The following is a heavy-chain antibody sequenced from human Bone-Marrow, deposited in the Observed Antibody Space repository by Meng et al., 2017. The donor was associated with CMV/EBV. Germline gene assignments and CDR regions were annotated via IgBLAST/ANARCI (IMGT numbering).Heavy chain of an antibody. CDR3: ATARLPTIFGVVYDAFDI. Sequence: ASVKVSCKVSGYTLTELSMHWVRQAPGKGLEWMGGFDPEDGETIYAQKFQGRVTMTEDTSTDTAYMELSSLRSEDTAVYYCATARLPTIFGVVYDAFDIWGQGTMVTVSS. J-gene: IGHJ3*02. D-gene: IGHD3-3*01. CDR2: FDPEDGET. CDR1: GYTLTELS. V-gene: IGHV1-24*01.